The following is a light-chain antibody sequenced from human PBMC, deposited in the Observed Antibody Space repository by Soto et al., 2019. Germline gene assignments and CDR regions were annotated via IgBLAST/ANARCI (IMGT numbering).Light chain of an antibody. CDR1: QGINYY. CDR2: SAS. V-gene: IGKV1-27*01. Sequence: DIQMTQSPSSLSASVGDRVTITCRASQGINYYLAWYQQRPGKVPKLLIYSASTLQSGVPSRFSGSGSGTDFTLTISSLQPEDVATYYCQKYNSSPYTFGQGNKLEIK. J-gene: IGKJ2*01. CDR3: QKYNSSPYT.